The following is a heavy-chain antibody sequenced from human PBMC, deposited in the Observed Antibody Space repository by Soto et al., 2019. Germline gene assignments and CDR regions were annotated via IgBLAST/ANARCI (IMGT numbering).Heavy chain of an antibody. CDR1: GYSFTTYW. D-gene: IGHD6-19*01. J-gene: IGHJ6*02. CDR3: ARSGDSSGWRPTFDYYYYGMDV. CDR2: IYPGDSYT. Sequence: GESLKISCKGSGYSFTTYWIGWVRQMPGKGLEWMGIIYPGDSYTNYSPSFQGHVTISADKSISTAYLQWSSLKASDTAMYYCARSGDSSGWRPTFDYYYYGMDVWGQGTTVTVSS. V-gene: IGHV5-51*01.